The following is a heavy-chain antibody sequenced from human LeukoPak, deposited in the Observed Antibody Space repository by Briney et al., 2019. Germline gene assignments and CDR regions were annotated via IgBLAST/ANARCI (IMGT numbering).Heavy chain of an antibody. CDR2: LSSRSFTI. V-gene: IGHV3-48*02. CDR1: GFTFSAYS. CDR3: ARSVIAVAGYDAFDI. Sequence: GGSLRLSCAASGFTFSAYSMNWVRQAPGQGLDWVSYLSSRSFTIYYADSVKGRFTISRDNAKNSLYLEMNSLRDEDTAVYYCARSVIAVAGYDAFDIWGQGTVVTVSS. D-gene: IGHD6-19*01. J-gene: IGHJ3*02.